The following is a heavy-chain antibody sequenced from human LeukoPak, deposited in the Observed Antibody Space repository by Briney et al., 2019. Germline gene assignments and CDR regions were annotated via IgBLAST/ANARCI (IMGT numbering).Heavy chain of an antibody. Sequence: SETLSLTCAVYGGSFSGYYWSWIRHPPGKGLEWIGEINHSGSTNYNPSLKSRVTISVDTSKNQFSLKLSSVTAADTAVYYCARRNTYCSSTSCYIWFDRCGQGSLGTVSS. CDR2: INHSGST. J-gene: IGHJ5*02. CDR3: ARRNTYCSSTSCYIWFDR. D-gene: IGHD2-2*02. CDR1: GGSFSGYY. V-gene: IGHV4-34*01.